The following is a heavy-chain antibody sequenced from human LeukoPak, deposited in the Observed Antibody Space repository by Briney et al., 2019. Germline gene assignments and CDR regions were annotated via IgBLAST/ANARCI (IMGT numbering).Heavy chain of an antibody. Sequence: SQTLSLTCTVSGGSISSGGYFWTWIRQHPGKGLEWIGYISNSGTTSYNPSLKSRVSISVDTSNNQFSLRLSSVTAADTAVYYCARDVVVTSSPDAFDIWGQGTMVTVSS. CDR2: ISNSGTT. J-gene: IGHJ3*02. V-gene: IGHV4-31*03. CDR1: GGSISSGGYF. CDR3: ARDVVVTSSPDAFDI. D-gene: IGHD2-21*02.